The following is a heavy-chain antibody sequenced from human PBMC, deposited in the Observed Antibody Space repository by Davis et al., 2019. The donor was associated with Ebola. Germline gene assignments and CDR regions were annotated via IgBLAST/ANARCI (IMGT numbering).Heavy chain of an antibody. V-gene: IGHV3-48*04. D-gene: IGHD6-13*01. CDR2: ISSSSSTI. CDR3: ARDPHSSSWYRYYYYMNV. CDR1: GFTFSSYS. J-gene: IGHJ6*03. Sequence: PGGSLRLSCAASGFTFSSYSMNWVRQAPGKGLEWVSYISSSSSTIYYADSVKGRFTISRDNAKNSLYLQMNSLRAEDTAVYYCARDPHSSSWYRYYYYMNVWGKGTTVTVSS.